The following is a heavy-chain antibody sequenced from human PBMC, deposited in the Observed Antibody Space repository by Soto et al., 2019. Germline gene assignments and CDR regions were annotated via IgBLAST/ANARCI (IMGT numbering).Heavy chain of an antibody. CDR1: GYTFTSYG. Sequence: ASVKVSCKASGYTFTSYGISWVRQAPGQGLEWMGWISAYNGNTNYAQKLQGRVTMTTDTSTSTAYMELRSLRSDDTAVYYCARVRHYDFWSGYQYFQHWGQGTLVTTPQ. D-gene: IGHD3-3*01. V-gene: IGHV1-18*01. CDR3: ARVRHYDFWSGYQYFQH. J-gene: IGHJ1*01. CDR2: ISAYNGNT.